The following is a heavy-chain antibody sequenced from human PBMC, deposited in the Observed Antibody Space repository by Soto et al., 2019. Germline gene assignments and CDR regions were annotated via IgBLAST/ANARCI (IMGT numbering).Heavy chain of an antibody. Sequence: ASGKVSCKASGYTFTGYYMHWVRQAPGQGLEWMGWINPNSGGTNYAQKFQGRVTMTRDTSISTAYMELSRLRSDDTAVYYCARDLGGDSSNLALYFDYWGQGTLVTVSS. CDR3: ARDLGGDSSNLALYFDY. CDR2: INPNSGGT. D-gene: IGHD2-21*02. J-gene: IGHJ4*02. CDR1: GYTFTGYY. V-gene: IGHV1-2*02.